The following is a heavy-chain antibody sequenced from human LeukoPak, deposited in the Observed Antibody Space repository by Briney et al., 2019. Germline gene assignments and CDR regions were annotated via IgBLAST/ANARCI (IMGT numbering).Heavy chain of an antibody. V-gene: IGHV4-38-2*01. D-gene: IGHD3-3*01. CDR1: SYSISSGYY. CDR2: IYHSGST. J-gene: IGHJ4*02. CDR3: ARLGGAYYDFWSGPPDY. Sequence: SETLSLTCAVSSYSISSGYYWGWIRQPPGKGLEWIGSIYHSGSTYYNPSLKSRVTISVDTSKNQFSLKLSSVTAADTAVYYCARLGGAYYDFWSGPPDYWGQGTLVTVSS.